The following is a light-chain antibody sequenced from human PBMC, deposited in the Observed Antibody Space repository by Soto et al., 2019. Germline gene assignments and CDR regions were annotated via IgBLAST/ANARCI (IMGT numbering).Light chain of an antibody. CDR1: QTISSW. J-gene: IGKJ1*01. CDR3: QQYHSYSLT. Sequence: DIQMTHSPSTLSGSVGPRFTITCRASQTISSWLAWYQQKTGKAPNIMIYDASSLESGVPSRFSGDGYGTEFNLTISSLQPDDFATYYCQQYHSYSLTFGQGTKVDIK. CDR2: DAS. V-gene: IGKV1-5*01.